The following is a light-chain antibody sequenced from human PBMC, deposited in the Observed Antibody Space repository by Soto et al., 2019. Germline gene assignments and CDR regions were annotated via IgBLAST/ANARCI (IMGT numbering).Light chain of an antibody. CDR2: DAS. J-gene: IGKJ4*01. CDR3: QQCRNWPLT. Sequence: EIVMTQSPATLSVSPGEGATLSCKARQNVYNNLAWYQQRPGQPPRLLIYDASTRATGISARFSGSGYRTEFSLTISSLQSEDFAVYFCQQCRNWPLTFGGGTKV. V-gene: IGKV3-15*01. CDR1: QNVYNN.